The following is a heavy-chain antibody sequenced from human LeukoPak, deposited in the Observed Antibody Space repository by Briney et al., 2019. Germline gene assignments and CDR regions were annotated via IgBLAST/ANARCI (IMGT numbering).Heavy chain of an antibody. CDR1: GGSISSYY. J-gene: IGHJ5*02. V-gene: IGHV4-4*07. CDR2: IYTSGST. CDR3: ARGYCSGGSCYAAWFDP. Sequence: SETLSLTCTVSGGSISSYYWSWIRQPAGKGLEWIGRIYTSGSTNYNPSLKSRVTMSVDTSKNQFSLKLSSVTAADTAVHYCARGYCSGGSCYAAWFDPWGQGTLVTVSS. D-gene: IGHD2-15*01.